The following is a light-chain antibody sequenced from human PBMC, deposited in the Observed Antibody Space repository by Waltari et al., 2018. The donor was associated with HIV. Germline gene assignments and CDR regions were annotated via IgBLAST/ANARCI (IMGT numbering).Light chain of an antibody. CDR3: QVWDSRRDWV. CDR2: DDS. V-gene: IGLV3-21*02. CDR1: NIGSKS. Sequence: SNVLTQPPSVSVAPGQTARITCGGNNIGSKSVNWYQQKPGQAPVVVFFDDSDRPSGIPERFSGSNSANTATLTISTVEAGDEADYYCQVWDSRRDWVFGGGTKLTVL. J-gene: IGLJ3*02.